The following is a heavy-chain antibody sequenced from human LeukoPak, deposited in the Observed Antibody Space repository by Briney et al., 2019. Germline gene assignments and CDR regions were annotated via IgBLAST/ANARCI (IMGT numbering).Heavy chain of an antibody. CDR2: IYYSGST. V-gene: IGHV4-59*08. CDR1: GASIRSHY. CDR3: ARREPRAAFDP. Sequence: PSETLSLTCTVSGASIRSHYWSWIRQPPGKGLEWIGYIYYSGSTNYNPSLKSRVTISVDTSKNQFSLKLSSVTAADTAVYYCARREPRAAFDPWGQGTLVTVSS. D-gene: IGHD1-26*01. J-gene: IGHJ5*02.